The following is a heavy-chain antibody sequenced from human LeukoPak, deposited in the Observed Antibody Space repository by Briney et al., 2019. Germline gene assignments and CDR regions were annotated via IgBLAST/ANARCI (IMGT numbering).Heavy chain of an antibody. J-gene: IGHJ4*02. CDR3: AKQSSSTWFLDS. D-gene: IGHD6-13*01. CDR2: MSGGGGTT. CDR1: GFTFSSYD. V-gene: IGHV3-23*01. Sequence: GGTLRLSCAASGFTFSSYDMSWVRQAPGKGLEWVSAMSGGGGTTYYADSLKGRLTISRDNSRNTLYLLLNTLRVEDTAVYYCAKQSSSTWFLDSWGQGTLVTVSS.